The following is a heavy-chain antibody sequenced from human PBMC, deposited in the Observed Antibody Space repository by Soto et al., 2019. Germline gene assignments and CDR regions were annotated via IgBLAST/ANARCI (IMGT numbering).Heavy chain of an antibody. J-gene: IGHJ6*02. CDR2: IYHSGST. V-gene: IGHV4-4*02. CDR3: LREAPVGDYEDDYQDRMDV. CDR1: CGSISSSNW. D-gene: IGHD4-17*01. Sequence: PSETLSLTCAVSCGSISSSNWWSWVRQPPGKGMEWIGEIYHSGSTNYNPSLKSRVTISVDKSKNQFSLKLSSVTAADTAVYYCLREAPVGDYEDDYQDRMDVRGQRTTVPGSS.